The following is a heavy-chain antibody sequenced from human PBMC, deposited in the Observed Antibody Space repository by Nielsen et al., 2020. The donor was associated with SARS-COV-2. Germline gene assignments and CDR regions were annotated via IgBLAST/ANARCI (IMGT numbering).Heavy chain of an antibody. V-gene: IGHV3-11*04. CDR3: ARDPYYGSGTYRFYGMDL. CDR2: ISSSGSTI. D-gene: IGHD3-10*01. CDR1: GFIFSEYY. J-gene: IGHJ6*02. Sequence: GGSLRLSCAASGFIFSEYYMGWIRQAPGTGLEWLSYISSSGSTIYYADSVRGRFTISRDNAKNSLYLQMDSLRAEDTALYYCARDPYYGSGTYRFYGMDLWGQGTTVTVSS.